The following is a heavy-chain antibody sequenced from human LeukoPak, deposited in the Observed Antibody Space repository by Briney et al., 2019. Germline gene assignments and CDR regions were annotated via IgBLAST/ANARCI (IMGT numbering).Heavy chain of an antibody. CDR2: VYYSGST. V-gene: IGHV4-39*01. CDR1: GGSISSSSYY. Sequence: PSETLPLTCTVSGGSISSSSYYWGWIRQPPGKGLEWIGSVYYSGSTYYNPSLKSRVTISVDTSKNQFSLKLSSVTAADTAVYYCARINPYSGYDYLDYWGQGTLVTVPS. D-gene: IGHD5-12*01. J-gene: IGHJ4*02. CDR3: ARINPYSGYDYLDY.